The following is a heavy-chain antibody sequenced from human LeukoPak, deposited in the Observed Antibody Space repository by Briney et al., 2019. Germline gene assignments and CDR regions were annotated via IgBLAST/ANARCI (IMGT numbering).Heavy chain of an antibody. J-gene: IGHJ6*03. D-gene: IGHD5-12*01. CDR1: GAAINSGSYY. CDR2: ILTTGSA. Sequence: SETLSLTCVVSGAAINSGSYYWTWLRQPAGKGLEWIGRILTTGSANYNPSLKSRVSISLDTSKKQFSLNLTSVTAADTAVYFCARELVAPRPHNDYYFYMDVWGKGTTVTVSS. CDR3: ARELVAPRPHNDYYFYMDV. V-gene: IGHV4-61*02.